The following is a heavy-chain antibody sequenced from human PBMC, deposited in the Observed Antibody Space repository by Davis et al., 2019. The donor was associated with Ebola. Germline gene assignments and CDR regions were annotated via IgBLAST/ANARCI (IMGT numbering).Heavy chain of an antibody. CDR3: TTPGGQDSGYDVFDI. CDR2: INPNSGDT. Sequence: ASVKVSCKASGYTFTGYYIHWVRQAPGQGLEWMGRINPNSGDTNYAQKFQGRVTMTRDTSISTAYMDLSSLRSEDTALYYCTTPGGQDSGYDVFDIWGQGTMVTVSS. V-gene: IGHV1-2*06. D-gene: IGHD5-12*01. CDR1: GYTFTGYY. J-gene: IGHJ3*02.